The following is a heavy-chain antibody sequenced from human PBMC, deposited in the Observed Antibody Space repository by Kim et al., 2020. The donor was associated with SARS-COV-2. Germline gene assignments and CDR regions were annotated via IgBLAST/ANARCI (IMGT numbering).Heavy chain of an antibody. V-gene: IGHV3-30-3*01. CDR1: GFSFSSVS. D-gene: IGHD6-19*01. J-gene: IGHJ4*01. Sequence: GGSLRLSCAASGFSFSSVSMHWVRQAPGKGLEWVAEVSYDGSNKYYADSVKGRFTISRDNSKNTLYLQMSSLRAEDTAVYYCPYSSGWYKFVYWGQGSLVTVSS. CDR2: VSYDGSNK. CDR3: PYSSGWYKFVY.